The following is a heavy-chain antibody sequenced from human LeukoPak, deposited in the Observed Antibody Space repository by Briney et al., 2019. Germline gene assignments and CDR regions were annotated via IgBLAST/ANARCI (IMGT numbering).Heavy chain of an antibody. CDR3: ARRLSGSYYFVSLWPNFDY. V-gene: IGHV4-61*05. CDR1: GGSISSSSYY. J-gene: IGHJ4*02. D-gene: IGHD1-26*01. Sequence: SETLSLTCTVSGGSISSSSYYWNWIRQPPGKGLEWIGYIYYSGTTNYNPSLKSRVSMSVDTSKNQFSLKLSSVTAADTAVYYCARRLSGSYYFVSLWPNFDYWGQGTLVTVSS. CDR2: IYYSGTT.